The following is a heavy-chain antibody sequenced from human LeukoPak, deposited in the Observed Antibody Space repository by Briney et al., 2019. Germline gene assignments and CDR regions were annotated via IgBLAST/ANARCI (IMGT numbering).Heavy chain of an antibody. D-gene: IGHD3-10*01. J-gene: IGHJ4*02. CDR3: ARDSVYGSGSDYFGY. CDR1: GYTFTSYY. Sequence: ASVKVSCKASGYTFTSYYMHWVRQAPGQGLEWMGIINPSGGSTSYAQKFQGRVTMTRDMSTSTVYMELSSLRSEDTAVYYCARDSVYGSGSDYFGYWGQGTLVTVSS. V-gene: IGHV1-46*01. CDR2: INPSGGST.